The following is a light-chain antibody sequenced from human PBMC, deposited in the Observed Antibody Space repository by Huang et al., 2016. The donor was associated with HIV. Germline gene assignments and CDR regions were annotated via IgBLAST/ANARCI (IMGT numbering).Light chain of an antibody. CDR2: GAS. Sequence: EIVLTQSPATLSLSPGERAALSCRASQNITKNFLAWYQQKSGQAPSLLISGASSRAIGIPDRFSGSGSGTDFTLTITRLGPQDSAVYYCQQYVSAPLTFGGGTGVEI. V-gene: IGKV3-20*01. CDR1: QNITKNF. CDR3: QQYVSAPLT. J-gene: IGKJ4*01.